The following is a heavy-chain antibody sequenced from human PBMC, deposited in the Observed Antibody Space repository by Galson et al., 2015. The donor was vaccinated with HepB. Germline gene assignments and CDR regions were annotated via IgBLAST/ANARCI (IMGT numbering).Heavy chain of an antibody. CDR2: ISAYNGHT. V-gene: IGHV1-18*04. D-gene: IGHD6-13*01. J-gene: IGHJ4*02. CDR3: ARALFRTPTAAGMVSGAY. Sequence: SVKVSCKASGYTFTSYGFSWVRQAPGQGLEWMGWISAYNGHTNHTQKLQGRVTMTTDTSTSTAYMELRSLRSDDTAVYYCARALFRTPTAAGMVSGAYWGQGTLVTVSS. CDR1: GYTFTSYG.